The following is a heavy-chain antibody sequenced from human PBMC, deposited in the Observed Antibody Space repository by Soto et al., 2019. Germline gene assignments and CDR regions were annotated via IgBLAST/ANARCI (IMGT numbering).Heavy chain of an antibody. V-gene: IGHV3-30*04. CDR3: ARDPGYDFWSGVFDP. Sequence: QVQLVESGGRVVQTGTSLRLSCVASGFSFASFAMHWGRQTPGGGLEWVASITSDGKKKYYAEFAKGRVTISRDNAKNRSFLEMHRQGREDTAVYFCARDPGYDFWSGVFDPWGQGTMVSVSS. J-gene: IGHJ5*02. CDR2: ITSDGKKK. CDR1: GFSFASFA. D-gene: IGHD3-3*01.